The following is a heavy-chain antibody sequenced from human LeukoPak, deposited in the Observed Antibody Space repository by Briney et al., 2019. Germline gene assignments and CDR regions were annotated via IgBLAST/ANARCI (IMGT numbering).Heavy chain of an antibody. CDR3: ARLAAAGKGY. Sequence: PSETLSLTCAVYGGSFSGYYWSWIRQPPGKGLERIGEINHSGSTNYNPSLKSRVTISVDTSKNQFSLKLSSVTAADTAVYYCARLAAAGKGYWGQGTLVTVSS. CDR1: GGSFSGYY. CDR2: INHSGST. D-gene: IGHD6-13*01. V-gene: IGHV4-34*01. J-gene: IGHJ4*02.